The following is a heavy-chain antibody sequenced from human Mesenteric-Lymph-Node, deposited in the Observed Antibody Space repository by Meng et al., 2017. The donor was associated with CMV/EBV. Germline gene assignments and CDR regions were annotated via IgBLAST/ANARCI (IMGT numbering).Heavy chain of an antibody. J-gene: IGHJ4*02. CDR3: AREGSRVGATKQKDHFFDY. V-gene: IGHV3-43*01. Sequence: GESLKISCAASGFTFDDYTMHWVRQAPGKGLEWVSLISWDGGSTYYADSVKGRFTISRDNAKNSLYLQMNSLRAEDTAVYYCAREGSRVGATKQKDHFFDYWGQGTLVTVSS. CDR2: ISWDGGST. CDR1: GFTFDDYT. D-gene: IGHD1-26*01.